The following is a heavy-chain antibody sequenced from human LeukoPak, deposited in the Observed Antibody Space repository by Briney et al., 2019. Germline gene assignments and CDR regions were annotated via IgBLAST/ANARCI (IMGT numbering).Heavy chain of an antibody. V-gene: IGHV3-7*01. CDR3: ARDLSVRTAGWNDEGLCY. CDR1: GFTFSSYW. CDR2: IKQDGSEK. J-gene: IGHJ4*02. D-gene: IGHD1-1*01. Sequence: GGSLRLSCAASGFTFSSYWMSWVRQAPGKGLEWVANIKQDGSEKYYVDSVKGRFTISRDNAKNSLYLQMNSLRAEDTAVYYCARDLSVRTAGWNDEGLCYWGQGTLVTVSS.